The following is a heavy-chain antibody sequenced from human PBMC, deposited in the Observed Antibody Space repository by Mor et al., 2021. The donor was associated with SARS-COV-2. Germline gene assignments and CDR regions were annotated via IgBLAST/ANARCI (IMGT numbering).Heavy chain of an antibody. J-gene: IGHJ5*02. Sequence: GLEWMGLINPRTGDTNYAQNFQGRVTLTRDTSISTAYMEVRRLRFDDTAVYYCARDGILRDWFDPWGQGTLV. CDR3: ARDGILRDWFDP. V-gene: IGHV1-2*02. D-gene: IGHD2-21*01. CDR2: INPRTGDT.